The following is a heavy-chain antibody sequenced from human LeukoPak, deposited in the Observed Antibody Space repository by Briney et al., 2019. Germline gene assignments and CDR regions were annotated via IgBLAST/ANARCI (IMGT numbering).Heavy chain of an antibody. CDR2: ISAYNGNT. Sequence: ASVKASCKASGYTFTSYGISWVRQAPGQGLEWMGWISAYNGNTNYAQKLQGRVTMTTDTSTSTAYMELSRLRSDDTAVYYCATGERLVPAAMWFDYWGQGTLVTVSS. D-gene: IGHD2-2*01. CDR1: GYTFTSYG. J-gene: IGHJ4*02. V-gene: IGHV1-18*01. CDR3: ATGERLVPAAMWFDY.